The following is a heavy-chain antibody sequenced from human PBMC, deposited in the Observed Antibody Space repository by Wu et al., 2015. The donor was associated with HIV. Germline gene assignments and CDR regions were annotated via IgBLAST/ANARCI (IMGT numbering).Heavy chain of an antibody. Sequence: QVQLVQFGAEVKKPGSSVKITCKASGDGFTSYAVSWVRQAPGQGLEWMGWINPKSGGANYAQDFKGRLTMTRDTSITTVYMELKRLTSEDTAMYFXARSHKWLQLRYQGIFDYWGQGTLVTVSS. CDR2: INPKSGGA. J-gene: IGHJ4*02. V-gene: IGHV1-2*02. CDR1: GDGFTSYA. D-gene: IGHD5-24*01. CDR3: ARSHKWLQLRYQGIFDY.